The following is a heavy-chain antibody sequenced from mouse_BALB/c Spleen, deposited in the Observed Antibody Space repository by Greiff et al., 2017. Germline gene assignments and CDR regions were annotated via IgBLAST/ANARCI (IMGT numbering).Heavy chain of an antibody. CDR1: GYTFTSYN. V-gene: IGHV1-12*01. Sequence: QVQLQQPGAELVKPGASVKMSCKASGYTFTSYNMHWVKQTPGQGLEWIGAIYPGNGDTSYNQKFKGKATLTADKSSSTAYMQLSSLTSEDSAVYYCAREGYYFDYWGQGTTLTVSS. J-gene: IGHJ2*01. CDR2: IYPGNGDT. CDR3: AREGYYFDY.